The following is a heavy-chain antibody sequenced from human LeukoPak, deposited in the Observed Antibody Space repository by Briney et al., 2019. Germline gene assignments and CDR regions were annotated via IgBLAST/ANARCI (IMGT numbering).Heavy chain of an antibody. J-gene: IGHJ4*02. CDR1: GYTFTSYY. D-gene: IGHD4-17*01. V-gene: IGHV7-4-1*02. CDR3: ARSNNDGDYLGVGFDY. CDR2: INTNTGNP. Sequence: ASVKVSCTASGYTFTSYYIHWVRQAPGQGLEWMGWINTNTGNPTYAQGFTGRFVFSLDTSVSTAYLQISSLKAEDTAVYHCARSNNDGDYLGVGFDYWGRGTLVTVSS.